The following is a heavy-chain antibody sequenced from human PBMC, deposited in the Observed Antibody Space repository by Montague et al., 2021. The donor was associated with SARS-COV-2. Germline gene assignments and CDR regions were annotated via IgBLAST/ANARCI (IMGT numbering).Heavy chain of an antibody. J-gene: IGHJ3*02. Sequence: SETLSLTCTVSGGSLSGHHWSWIRQPPGKGLEWIGYIFHSGSTNYNPSLKSRVTISVDTSKNQFSLKLSSVTAADTAVYYCARHGLAGITIFGVVTPRGGFDIWGQGTMVTVAS. CDR1: GGSLSGHH. V-gene: IGHV4-59*08. CDR3: ARHGLAGITIFGVVTPRGGFDI. CDR2: IFHSGST. D-gene: IGHD3-3*01.